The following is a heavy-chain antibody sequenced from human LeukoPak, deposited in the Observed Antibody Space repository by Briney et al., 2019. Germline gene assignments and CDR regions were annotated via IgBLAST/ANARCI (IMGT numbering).Heavy chain of an antibody. D-gene: IGHD3-3*01. Sequence: RASVKVSCKASGYTFTSYYMHWVRQAPGQGLEWMGIINPSGGSTSYAQKFQGRVTMTRDTSTSTVYMELSSLRSEDTAVYYCASGEAYYDFWSGYKAFDYWGQGTLVTVSS. CDR3: ASGEAYYDFWSGYKAFDY. V-gene: IGHV1-46*01. J-gene: IGHJ4*02. CDR2: INPSGGST. CDR1: GYTFTSYY.